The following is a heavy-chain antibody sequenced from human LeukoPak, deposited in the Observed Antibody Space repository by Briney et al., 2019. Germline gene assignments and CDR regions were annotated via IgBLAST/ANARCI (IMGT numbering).Heavy chain of an antibody. V-gene: IGHV3-53*01. D-gene: IGHD1-1*01. Sequence: GGSLRLSCAASGFTVSSNYMSWVRQAPGKGLEWVSVIYSGGSTYYADSVKARFTISRDNSKNTLYLQMNSLRAEDTAVYYCARRETTGAFDYWGQGTLVTVSS. J-gene: IGHJ4*02. CDR2: IYSGGST. CDR1: GFTVSSNY. CDR3: ARRETTGAFDY.